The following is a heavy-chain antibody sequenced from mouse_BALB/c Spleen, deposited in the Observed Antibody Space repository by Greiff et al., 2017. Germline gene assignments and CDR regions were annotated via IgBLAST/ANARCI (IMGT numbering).Heavy chain of an antibody. D-gene: IGHD2-14*01. V-gene: IGHV1-20*02. J-gene: IGHJ2*01. CDR3: ARIYRYDRGDFDY. CDR2: INPYNGDT. Sequence: VQLQQSGPELVKPGASVKISCKASGYSFTGYFMNWVLQSHGKSLEWIGRINPYNGDTFYNQKFKGKATLTVDKSSSTAHMELRSLASEDSAVYYCARIYRYDRGDFDYWGQGTTLTVSS. CDR1: GYSFTGYF.